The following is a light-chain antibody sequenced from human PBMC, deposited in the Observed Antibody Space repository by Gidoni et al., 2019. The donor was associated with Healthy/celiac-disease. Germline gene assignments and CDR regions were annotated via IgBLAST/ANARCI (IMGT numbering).Light chain of an antibody. J-gene: IGLJ2*01. Sequence: SYVLTQPPSVSVAPGQTARLTCGGNNIGSKSVHWYQQKPGQAPVLVVYDDSDRPSGLPERVSGSNSGNTATLTISRVEAGDEADYYCQVWDSSSDHVVFGGGTKLTVL. V-gene: IGLV3-21*02. CDR2: DDS. CDR3: QVWDSSSDHVV. CDR1: NIGSKS.